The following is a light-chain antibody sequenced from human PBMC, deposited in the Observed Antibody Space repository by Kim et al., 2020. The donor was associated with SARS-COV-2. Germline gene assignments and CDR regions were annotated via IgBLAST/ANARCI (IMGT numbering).Light chain of an antibody. Sequence: ASVGDSVTICCRTSQSIPNYLNWFQQKAGKGPKLLIYSTSTLQGGVPSRFTGGGSGTDFTLTISSLQPEDFATYYCQQSYSIPWTFGQGTKVDIK. V-gene: IGKV1-39*01. J-gene: IGKJ1*01. CDR2: STS. CDR1: QSIPNY. CDR3: QQSYSIPWT.